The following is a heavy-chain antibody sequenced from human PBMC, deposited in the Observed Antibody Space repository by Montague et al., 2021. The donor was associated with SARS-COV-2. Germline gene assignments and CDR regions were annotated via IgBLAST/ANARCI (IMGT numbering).Heavy chain of an antibody. CDR3: AKSPRAYSYAFDY. Sequence: SLRLSCAASGFTFNTYAMSWVRQAPGTGLEWVPVIYSGGSNTYYADSVKGRFTISRDNSKNTLYLQMNRLRAEDTAVYYCAKSPRAYSYAFDYWGQGTLVTVSS. D-gene: IGHD5-18*01. CDR1: GFTFNTYA. V-gene: IGHV3-23*03. J-gene: IGHJ4*02. CDR2: IYSGGSNT.